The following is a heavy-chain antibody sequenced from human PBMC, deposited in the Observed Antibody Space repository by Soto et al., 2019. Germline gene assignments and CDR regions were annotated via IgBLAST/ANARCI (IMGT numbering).Heavy chain of an antibody. CDR2: INPATGAA. CDR3: ARGGGVGVAGSAAFDM. CDR1: GYPVTAYY. D-gene: IGHD6-19*01. V-gene: IGHV1-2*02. J-gene: IGHJ3*02. Sequence: QLHLVQSRAVVKKPGASVTVSCSASGYPVTAYYMHWVRQAPGRGLEWMGGINPATGAAKYTQTFQGKVTMTRDTSTSTVFMELSGLTSEDTAVFYCARGGGVGVAGSAAFDMWGQGTLVTVSS.